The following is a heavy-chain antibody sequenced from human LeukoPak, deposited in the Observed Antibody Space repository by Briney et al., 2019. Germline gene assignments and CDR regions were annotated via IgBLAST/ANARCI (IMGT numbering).Heavy chain of an antibody. CDR2: ISGSGGST. CDR1: GFKFSDYY. CDR3: AKDRIVGATTNEFDY. D-gene: IGHD1-26*01. Sequence: GGSLRLSCAAYGFKFSDYYMKWIRQAPGKGLEWVSAISGSGGSTYYADPVKGRFTISRDNSKNTLYLQMNSLRAEDTAVYYCAKDRIVGATTNEFDYWGQGTLVTVSP. V-gene: IGHV3-23*01. J-gene: IGHJ4*02.